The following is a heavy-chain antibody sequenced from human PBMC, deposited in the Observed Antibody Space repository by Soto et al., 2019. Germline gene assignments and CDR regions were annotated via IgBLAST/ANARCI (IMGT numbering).Heavy chain of an antibody. CDR1: GYTFTSYG. CDR2: ISAYNGNT. V-gene: IGHV1-18*04. J-gene: IGHJ4*02. D-gene: IGHD6-13*01. CDR3: ARVGSQRLVKTGPFDY. Sequence: ASVKVSCKASGYTFTSYGISWVRQAPGQGLEWMGWISAYNGNTNYAQKLQGRVTMTTDTSTSTAYMELRSLRSDDTAVYYCARVGSQRLVKTGPFDYWGQGTLVTVSS.